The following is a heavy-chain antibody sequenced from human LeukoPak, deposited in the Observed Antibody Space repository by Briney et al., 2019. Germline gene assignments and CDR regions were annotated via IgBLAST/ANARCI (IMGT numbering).Heavy chain of an antibody. CDR2: IWCDGSNK. J-gene: IGHJ4*02. Sequence: GGSLRLSCAASGFTFSSYGMHWVRQAPGKGLEWVAVIWCDGSNKYYADSVKGRFTISRDNSKNTLYLQMNSLRAEDTAVYYCARLANYGDYFDYWGQGTLVTVSS. CDR1: GFTFSSYG. CDR3: ARLANYGDYFDY. D-gene: IGHD4-17*01. V-gene: IGHV3-33*01.